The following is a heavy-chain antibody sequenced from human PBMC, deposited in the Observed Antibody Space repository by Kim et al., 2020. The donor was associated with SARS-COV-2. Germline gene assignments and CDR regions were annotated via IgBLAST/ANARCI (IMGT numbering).Heavy chain of an antibody. CDR3: ARDTRDYYGMDV. V-gene: IGHV3-33*01. Sequence: YYAGPVTGPFTISRDNSKNTLYLKRNSLRAEDTAVYYCARDTRDYYGMDVWGQGTTVTVSS. J-gene: IGHJ6*02.